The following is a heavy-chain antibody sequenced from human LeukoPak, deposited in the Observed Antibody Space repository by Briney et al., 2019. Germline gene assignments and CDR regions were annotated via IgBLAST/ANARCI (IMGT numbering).Heavy chain of an antibody. CDR2: IRDSGRRT. D-gene: IGHD5-24*01. CDR3: AAVRGRKEMGDY. Sequence: GGSLRLFCAASGLHFSNYGMRGVPQAPGKGLEWVSTIRDSGRRTYYADSVKGRFTISRDNSKNSLYLQMTHLRAEDTALYYCAAVRGRKEMGDYWGQGTLVTVSS. V-gene: IGHV3-23*01. CDR1: GLHFSNYG. J-gene: IGHJ4*02.